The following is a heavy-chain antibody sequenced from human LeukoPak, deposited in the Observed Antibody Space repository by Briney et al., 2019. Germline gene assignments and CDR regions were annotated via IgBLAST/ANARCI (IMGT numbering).Heavy chain of an antibody. J-gene: IGHJ6*03. CDR1: AFSLNAYN. CDR2: ISYTGTYI. CDR3: ARDSGSGSYYYYYYMDV. V-gene: IGHV3-21*01. D-gene: IGHD3-10*01. Sequence: PGGSLRLSCAASAFSLNAYNMNWVRQAPGKGLEWVSSISYTGTYIYYADSVKGRFTISRDNAQNSLYLQMNSLRAEDTAVYYCARDSGSGSYYYYYYMDVWGKGTTVTVSS.